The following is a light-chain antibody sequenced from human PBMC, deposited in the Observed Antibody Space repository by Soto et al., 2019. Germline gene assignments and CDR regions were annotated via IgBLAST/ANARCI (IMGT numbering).Light chain of an antibody. J-gene: IGKJ1*01. CDR1: QSIFSNY. V-gene: IGKV3-20*01. CDR2: GAS. Sequence: EVMLTQSPGTLSLSPGERATLSCRASQSIFSNYLAWYQQKSGQAPRLLIYGASNRATGIPDRFSGSGSGTDFTLTISRLEPEDFAEYYCQQYGTSPRTFGQWTKVEFK. CDR3: QQYGTSPRT.